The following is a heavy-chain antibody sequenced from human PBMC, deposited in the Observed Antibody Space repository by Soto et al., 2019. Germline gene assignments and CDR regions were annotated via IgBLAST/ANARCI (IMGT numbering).Heavy chain of an antibody. D-gene: IGHD2-2*02. CDR1: GFTFSSYT. V-gene: IGHV3-30-3*01. Sequence: QVQLVESGGGVVQPGRSLRLSCAASGFTFSSYTMHWVRQAPGKGLEWVAVMSYDGSNKYYADSVKGRFTISRDNSKNTLYLQMNSLRAEDTAVYYCARDLVGIVVVPAAIGGGWFDPWGQGTLVTVSS. J-gene: IGHJ5*02. CDR3: ARDLVGIVVVPAAIGGGWFDP. CDR2: MSYDGSNK.